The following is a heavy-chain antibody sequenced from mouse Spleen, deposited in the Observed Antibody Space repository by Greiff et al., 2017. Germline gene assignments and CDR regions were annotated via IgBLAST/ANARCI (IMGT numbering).Heavy chain of an antibody. V-gene: IGHV1-55*01. Sequence: VQLQQSGAELVKPGASVKMSCKASGYTFTSYWITWVKQRPGQGLEWIGDIYPGSGSTNYNEKFKSKATLTVDTSSSTAFMRLSSLTSEDSAVYYCAREGLGNYWGQGTTLTVSS. CDR3: AREGLGNY. CDR2: IYPGSGST. CDR1: GYTFTSYW. D-gene: IGHD4-1*01. J-gene: IGHJ2*01.